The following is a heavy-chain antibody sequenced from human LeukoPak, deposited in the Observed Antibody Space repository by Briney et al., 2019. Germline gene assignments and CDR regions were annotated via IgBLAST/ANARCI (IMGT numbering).Heavy chain of an antibody. CDR2: ISGSGGST. D-gene: IGHD3-22*01. Sequence: TGGSLRLSCAASGFTFSSYAMSWVRQAPGKGLEWVSAISGSGGSTYYADSVKGRFTISRDNSKNTLYLQMNSLRAEDTAVYYCAKDRYYDSSGPWGWYFDYWGQGTLVTVSS. V-gene: IGHV3-23*01. CDR3: AKDRYYDSSGPWGWYFDY. J-gene: IGHJ4*02. CDR1: GFTFSSYA.